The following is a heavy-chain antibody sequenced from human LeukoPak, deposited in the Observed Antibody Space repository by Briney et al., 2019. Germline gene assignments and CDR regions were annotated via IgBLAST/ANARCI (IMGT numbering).Heavy chain of an antibody. CDR3: AGGGLGGGDYYYMDV. J-gene: IGHJ6*03. V-gene: IGHV4-34*01. CDR2: INHSGST. D-gene: IGHD3/OR15-3a*01. CDR1: GGSFSGYY. Sequence: SETLSLTCAVYGGSFSGYYWSWIRQPPGKGLEWIGEINHSGSTNYNPSLKSRVTISVDTSKNQFSLKLSSVTAADTAVYYCAGGGLGGGDYYYMDVWGKGTTVTVSS.